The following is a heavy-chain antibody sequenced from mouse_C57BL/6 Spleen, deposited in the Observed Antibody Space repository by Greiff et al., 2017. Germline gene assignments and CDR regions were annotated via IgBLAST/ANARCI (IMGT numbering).Heavy chain of an antibody. CDR3: ARSSGNYPYYYAMDY. J-gene: IGHJ4*01. CDR1: GYTFTSYW. D-gene: IGHD2-1*01. V-gene: IGHV1-55*01. Sequence: VKLQQPGAELVKPGASVKMSCKASGYTFTSYWITWVKQRPGQGLEWIGDIYPGSGSTNYNEKFKSKATLTVDTSSSTAYMQLSSLTSEDSAVYYCARSSGNYPYYYAMDYWGQGTSVTVSS. CDR2: IYPGSGST.